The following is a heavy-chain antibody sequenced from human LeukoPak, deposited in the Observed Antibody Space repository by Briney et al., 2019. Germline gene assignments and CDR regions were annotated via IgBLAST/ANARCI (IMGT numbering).Heavy chain of an antibody. V-gene: IGHV4-30-4*08. D-gene: IGHD3-16*01. CDR1: GGSISSGGYS. CDR3: ASARGDSPRIYYYMDV. CDR2: IYYIGTA. J-gene: IGHJ6*03. Sequence: RSSETLSLTCAVSGGSISSGGYSWSWIRQSPGKGLEWIGYIYYIGTAYYNPSLRSRVALSADTSKNQFSLKLNSVTVADSAVYFCASARGDSPRIYYYMDVWGKGTTVTVSS.